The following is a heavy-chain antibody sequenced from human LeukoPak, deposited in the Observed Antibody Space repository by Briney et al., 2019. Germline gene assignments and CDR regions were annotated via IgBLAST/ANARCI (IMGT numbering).Heavy chain of an antibody. V-gene: IGHV4-31*03. D-gene: IGHD6-6*01. Sequence: SETLSLTCTVSGGSISNGDHYWSWIRQHPGKGLEWIGHIYYSGSTYYNPSLKSRVTISVDTSKNQFSLKLSSVTAADTAVYYCARGGAARPKRFYGYWGQGTLVTVSS. CDR2: IYYSGST. CDR3: ARGGAARPKRFYGY. CDR1: GGSISNGDHY. J-gene: IGHJ4*02.